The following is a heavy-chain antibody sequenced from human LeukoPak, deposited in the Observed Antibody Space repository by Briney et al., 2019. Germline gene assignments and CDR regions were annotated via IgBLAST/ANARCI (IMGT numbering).Heavy chain of an antibody. CDR1: YGSLSGYY. D-gene: IGHD5-24*01. V-gene: IGHV4-34*01. Sequence: SETLSLTCAVYYGSLSGYYWSWIRQPPGKGLEWIGEINHSGSTKYNPSLKSRVTMSVDTSKNQFSLKLSSVTAADTAVYYCARFERWLQLGDYWGQGTLVTVSS. CDR3: ARFERWLQLGDY. CDR2: INHSGST. J-gene: IGHJ4*02.